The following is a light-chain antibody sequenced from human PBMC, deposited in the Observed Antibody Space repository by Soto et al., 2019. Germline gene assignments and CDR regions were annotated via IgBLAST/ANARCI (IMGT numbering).Light chain of an antibody. Sequence: QSALTQPASVSGSPGQSITISCTGTSSDVGGYNYVSWYQQHPGKAPKLIISKVTNRPSGVSNRFSGSKSGYTASLTISGLVADDEADYYCSSYTSSSTLVFGGGTKLTVL. J-gene: IGLJ2*01. CDR3: SSYTSSSTLV. V-gene: IGLV2-14*03. CDR2: KVT. CDR1: SSDVGGYNY.